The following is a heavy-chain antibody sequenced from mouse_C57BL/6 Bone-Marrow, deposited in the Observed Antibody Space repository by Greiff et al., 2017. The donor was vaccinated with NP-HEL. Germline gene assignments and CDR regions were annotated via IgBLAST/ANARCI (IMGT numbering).Heavy chain of an antibody. CDR1: GFTFSDYG. CDR3: ARQRVVDWYFDV. V-gene: IGHV5-15*04. Sequence: EVKVEESGGGLVQPGGSLKLSCAASGFTFSDYGMAWVRQAPRKGPEWVAFISNLAYSIYYADTVTGRFTISRENAKNTLYLEMSSLRSEDTAMYYCARQRVVDWYFDVWGTGTTVTVSS. D-gene: IGHD1-1*01. J-gene: IGHJ1*03. CDR2: ISNLAYSI.